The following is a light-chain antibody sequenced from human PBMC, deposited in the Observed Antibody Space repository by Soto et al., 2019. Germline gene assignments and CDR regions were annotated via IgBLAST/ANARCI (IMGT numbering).Light chain of an antibody. CDR2: EVT. CDR1: SSDVGAYNY. J-gene: IGLJ1*01. CDR3: SSYTNSRTYV. Sequence: QSALTQPASVSGSPGQSLTISCTGTSSDVGAYNYVSWYQQRPGKAPRVMIYEVTNRPSGVSDRISGSKSGNTASLTISGLQADDEADYYCSSYTNSRTYVFVTGTKLTVL. V-gene: IGLV2-14*01.